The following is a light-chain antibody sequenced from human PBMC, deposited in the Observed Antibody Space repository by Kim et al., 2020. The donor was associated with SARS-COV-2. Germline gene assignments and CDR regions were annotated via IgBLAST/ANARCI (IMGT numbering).Light chain of an antibody. Sequence: QSALTQPASVSGSPGQSITISCTGTSSDVGGYNYVSWYQQHPGKAPKLMIYDVSKRPSGVSNRFSGSKSGNTASLTISGLQAEDEADYSCRSYTTSNTLIFGTGTKVTVL. CDR3: RSYTTSNTLI. V-gene: IGLV2-14*01. J-gene: IGLJ1*01. CDR2: DVS. CDR1: SSDVGGYNY.